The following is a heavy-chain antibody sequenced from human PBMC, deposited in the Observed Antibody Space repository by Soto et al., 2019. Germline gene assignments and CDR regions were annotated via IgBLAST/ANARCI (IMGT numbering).Heavy chain of an antibody. V-gene: IGHV1-3*01. CDR1: GYIFTSYV. J-gene: IGHJ4*02. CDR2: INAGNGNT. D-gene: IGHD2-21*02. Sequence: QVQLVQSGAEVKKPGASVKVSCKASGYIFTSYVMEWVRQAPGQRLEWMGWINAGNGNTKYSQKFQGRVTITRDTSANTADMELSSLRSEDTAVYYCARTATPIDYWGQGTLVTVSS. CDR3: ARTATPIDY.